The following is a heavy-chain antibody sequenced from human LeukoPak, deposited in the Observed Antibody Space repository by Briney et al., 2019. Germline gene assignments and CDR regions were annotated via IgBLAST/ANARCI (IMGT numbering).Heavy chain of an antibody. CDR2: INPNSGGT. J-gene: IGHJ6*02. D-gene: IGHD3-9*01. Sequence: XGXINPNSGGTNYAQKFQGRVTMTRDTSISTAYMELSRLRSDDTAVYYCARDLTGYYMAYGMDVWGQGTTVTVSS. CDR3: ARDLTGYYMAYGMDV. V-gene: IGHV1-2*02.